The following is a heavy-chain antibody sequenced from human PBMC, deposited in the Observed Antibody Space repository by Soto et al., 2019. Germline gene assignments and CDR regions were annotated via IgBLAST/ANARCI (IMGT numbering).Heavy chain of an antibody. V-gene: IGHV1-3*05. J-gene: IGHJ4*02. Sequence: QVQLVQSGAEEKKPGASVKVSCKASGYTFTNYAMHWVRQAPGQRLEWMGWINAGNGNTKYSQKFQGRVTITRDTSASTAYMELSSLRSEYTAVDYCSRVSGYYFLDYWGQGTLVTVSS. CDR2: INAGNGNT. CDR1: GYTFTNYA. CDR3: SRVSGYYFLDY. D-gene: IGHD5-12*01.